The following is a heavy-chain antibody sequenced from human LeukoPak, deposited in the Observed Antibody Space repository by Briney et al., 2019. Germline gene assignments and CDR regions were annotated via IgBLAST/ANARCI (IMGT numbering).Heavy chain of an antibody. CDR2: LYSGGGT. Sequence: GGSLRLSCAASGFTLSSNYMSWVRQAPGKGLEGVSILYSGGGTYYADSVKGRFTISRDNSKNTLYLQMNSLRAEDTAVYYCASRLMTTVSYFDCWGQGTLVTVSS. D-gene: IGHD4-11*01. V-gene: IGHV3-66*01. J-gene: IGHJ4*02. CDR3: ASRLMTTVSYFDC. CDR1: GFTLSSNY.